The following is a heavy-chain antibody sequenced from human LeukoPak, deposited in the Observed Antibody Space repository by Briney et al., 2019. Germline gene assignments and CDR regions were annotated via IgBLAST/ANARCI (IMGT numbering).Heavy chain of an antibody. CDR2: ISHSGST. Sequence: SETLSLTCTVSGGSISSRGYYWAWMRQPPGKGLEWIGSISHSGSTYYNPSLKSRVNIAADTSKNQFSLKLNSVTAAGTAVHYCARQGAGGSDYWGQGTLVTVSS. J-gene: IGHJ4*02. CDR1: GGSISSRGYY. V-gene: IGHV4-39*01. CDR3: ARQGAGGSDY. D-gene: IGHD2-8*02.